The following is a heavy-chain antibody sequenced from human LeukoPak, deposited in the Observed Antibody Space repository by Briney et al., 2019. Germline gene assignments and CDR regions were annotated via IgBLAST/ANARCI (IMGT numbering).Heavy chain of an antibody. CDR2: IKQDGSEK. Sequence: PGGSLRLSCAASGFTFSNYWMSWVRQAPGKGLEWVANIKQDGSEKYYVDSVKGRFTISRDNAKNSLYLQMNSQRAEDTAVYYCARDGATFSGYDWYYYMDVWGKGTTVTVSS. CDR1: GFTFSNYW. CDR3: ARDGATFSGYDWYYYMDV. J-gene: IGHJ6*03. V-gene: IGHV3-7*01. D-gene: IGHD5-12*01.